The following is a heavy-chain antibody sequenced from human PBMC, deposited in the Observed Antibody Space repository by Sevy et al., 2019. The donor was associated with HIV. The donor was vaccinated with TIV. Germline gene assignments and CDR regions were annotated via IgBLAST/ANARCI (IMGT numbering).Heavy chain of an antibody. D-gene: IGHD3-10*01. Sequence: GGSLRLSCAASKFTFSDYYMSWIRQAPGKGLEWVSYISNSGSTIYYADSVKGRFTISRDNAQGSMYLQMNRLRAEDTAVYYCAREGDLRYFDFWGRGTLVTVSS. J-gene: IGHJ2*01. CDR3: AREGDLRYFDF. V-gene: IGHV3-11*01. CDR1: KFTFSDYY. CDR2: ISNSGSTI.